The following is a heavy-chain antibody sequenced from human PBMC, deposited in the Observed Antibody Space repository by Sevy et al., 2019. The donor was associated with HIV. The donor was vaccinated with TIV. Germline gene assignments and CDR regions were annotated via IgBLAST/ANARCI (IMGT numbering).Heavy chain of an antibody. CDR3: ARDRGYSGYDSEFDP. CDR1: GYTFTSYG. J-gene: IGHJ5*02. V-gene: IGHV1-18*01. D-gene: IGHD5-12*01. CDR2: ISAYNGNT. Sequence: ASVKVSCKASGYTFTSYGISWVRQAPGQGLEWMGWISAYNGNTNYAQKLQGRVTMTTDTSTSTAYMELRSLRSDDTAVYYCARDRGYSGYDSEFDPWGQGTLVTVSS.